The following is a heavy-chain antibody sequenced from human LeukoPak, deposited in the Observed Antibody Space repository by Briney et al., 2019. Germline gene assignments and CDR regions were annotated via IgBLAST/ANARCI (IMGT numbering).Heavy chain of an antibody. V-gene: IGHV4-39*07. D-gene: IGHD3-9*01. Sequence: SETLSLTCTVSGGSISSSSYYWGWIRQPPGKGLEWIGSIYYSGSTYYNPSLKSRVTISVDTSKNQFSLKLSSVTAADTAVYYCARGRDWLPRSYYFDYWGQGTLVTVSS. CDR3: ARGRDWLPRSYYFDY. CDR2: IYYSGST. J-gene: IGHJ4*02. CDR1: GGSISSSSYY.